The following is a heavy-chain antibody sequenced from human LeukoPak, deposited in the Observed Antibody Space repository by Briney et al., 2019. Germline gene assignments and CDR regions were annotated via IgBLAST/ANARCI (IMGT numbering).Heavy chain of an antibody. D-gene: IGHD2-2*01. CDR2: IYHSGST. CDR1: GGSISSGDYY. V-gene: IGHV4-30-2*01. J-gene: IGHJ5*02. CDR3: ARSGVPAAMGNWFDP. Sequence: PSETLSLTCTVSGGSISSGDYYWSWIRQPPGKGLEWIGYIYHSGSTYYNPSLKSRVTISVDRSKNQFSLKLSSVTAADTAVYYCARSGVPAAMGNWFDPWGQGTLVTVSS.